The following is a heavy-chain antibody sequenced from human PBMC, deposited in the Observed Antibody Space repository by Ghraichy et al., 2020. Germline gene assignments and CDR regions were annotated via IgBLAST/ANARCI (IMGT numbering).Heavy chain of an antibody. CDR2: INGDGSRT. CDR3: ARDPRNLGLDP. Sequence: GESLNISCAASGFTFSAYWMFWVRQAPGKGLVWVSRINGDGSRTNYADSVKGRFTISRDNAENTIYLQMNSLRAEDTAVYYCARDPRNLGLDPWGQGTLVTVSS. V-gene: IGHV3-74*01. J-gene: IGHJ5*02. CDR1: GFTFSAYW.